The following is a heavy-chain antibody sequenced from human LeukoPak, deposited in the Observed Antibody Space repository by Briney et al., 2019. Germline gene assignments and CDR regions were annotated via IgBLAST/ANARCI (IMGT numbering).Heavy chain of an antibody. Sequence: GGSLRLSCAASGFTFNRRGMHWVRQAPGKGLEWVAFIRYDGGETFYADFVKGRFTISRDNSKNTLSLQLNTLRPEDTALYYCAKDGDDCIDYWGQGSLVTVSS. CDR1: GFTFNRRG. D-gene: IGHD2-21*01. V-gene: IGHV3-30*02. CDR2: IRYDGGET. J-gene: IGHJ4*02. CDR3: AKDGDDCIDY.